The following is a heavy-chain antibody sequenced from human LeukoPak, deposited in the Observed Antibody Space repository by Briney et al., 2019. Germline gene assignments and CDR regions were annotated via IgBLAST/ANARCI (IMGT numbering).Heavy chain of an antibody. V-gene: IGHV3-30*02. CDR2: IQDDGSNK. Sequence: GGSLRLSCAASVFSFSTYAMHWVRQAPGKGLEWVAFIQDDGSNKYYADSVKGRFTISRDNSKNTVYLQMNTLRVEDTAVYHCVKEYSRHPENWFDPWGQGNLVTVSS. CDR1: VFSFSTYA. D-gene: IGHD6-13*01. J-gene: IGHJ5*02. CDR3: VKEYSRHPENWFDP.